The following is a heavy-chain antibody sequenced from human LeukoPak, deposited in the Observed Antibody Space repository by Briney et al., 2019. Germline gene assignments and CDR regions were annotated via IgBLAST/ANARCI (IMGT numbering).Heavy chain of an antibody. Sequence: GGFLRLSCAASGFTFSSYWMHWVRHAPGKGPVWVSRVDVHGQGTAYADSVKGRFTISRDNAKNTLSLQMNSLSAEDTAVYYCARSNYDSTTFYYHLDLWGQGTLVTVSS. J-gene: IGHJ5*02. D-gene: IGHD2/OR15-2a*01. CDR1: GFTFSSYW. CDR3: ARSNYDSTTFYYHLDL. CDR2: VDVHGQGT. V-gene: IGHV3-74*01.